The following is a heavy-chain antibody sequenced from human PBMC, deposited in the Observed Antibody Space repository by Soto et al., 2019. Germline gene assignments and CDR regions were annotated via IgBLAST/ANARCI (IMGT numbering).Heavy chain of an antibody. CDR3: ARGQETAMGDDAFQM. D-gene: IGHD5-18*01. CDR1: GGSISTYY. J-gene: IGHJ3*02. V-gene: IGHV4-59*01. CDR2: IDYTGGT. Sequence: QVQLQESGPGLVKPSETLSLICTVSGGSISTYYWSWIRQTPGKGLEWIGHIDYTGGTNYNPSRKIRVTISVDTSKNPFALKLTSVTAAGTAVYYCARGQETAMGDDAFQMGGLGTMVTVSS.